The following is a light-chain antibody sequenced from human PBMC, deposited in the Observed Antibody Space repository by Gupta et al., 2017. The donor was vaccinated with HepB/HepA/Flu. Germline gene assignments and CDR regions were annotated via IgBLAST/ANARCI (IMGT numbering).Light chain of an antibody. V-gene: IGKV2-28*01. CDR2: LGS. J-gene: IGKJ4*01. CDR3: MQALQTPPT. Sequence: DIVMTQSPLSLPVTPGEPASISCRSSQSLLHSNGYNYLDWYLQKPGQSPQLLIYLGSNRAAGVPDRFCGSGSGTDFTLKISRVEAGDVGVYYCMQALQTPPTFGGGTKVEIK. CDR1: QSLLHSNGYNY.